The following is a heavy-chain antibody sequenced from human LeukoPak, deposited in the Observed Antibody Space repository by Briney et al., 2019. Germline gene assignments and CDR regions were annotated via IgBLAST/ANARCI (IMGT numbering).Heavy chain of an antibody. Sequence: ASVKVSCKASGYTFTSYWIQWVRQAPGQGLEWMGLINPSDGSIAYAHRFQGRVTMTRDTSTSIVYMDLSSLRSEDTAVYYCAKAPRNSSTMLDYWGQGTLLTISS. CDR2: INPSDGSI. CDR3: AKAPRNSSTMLDY. V-gene: IGHV1-46*01. CDR1: GYTFTSYW. D-gene: IGHD6-13*01. J-gene: IGHJ4*02.